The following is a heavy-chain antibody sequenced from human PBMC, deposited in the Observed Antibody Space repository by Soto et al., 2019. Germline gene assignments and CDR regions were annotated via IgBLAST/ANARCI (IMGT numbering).Heavy chain of an antibody. V-gene: IGHV4-4*02. Sequence: SETLSLTCAVSGGSISSSNWWSWARQPPGKGLEWIGEIYHSGSTNYNPSLKSRVTISVDKSKNQFSLKLSSVTAADTAVYYCARVTDQIGYCSGGSCYSSSWFDPWGQGTLVTVSS. CDR3: ARVTDQIGYCSGGSCYSSSWFDP. J-gene: IGHJ5*02. CDR1: GGSISSSNW. D-gene: IGHD2-15*01. CDR2: IYHSGST.